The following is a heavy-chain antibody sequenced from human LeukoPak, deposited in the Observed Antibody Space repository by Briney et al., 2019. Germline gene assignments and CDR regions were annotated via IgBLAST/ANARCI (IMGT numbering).Heavy chain of an antibody. J-gene: IGHJ2*01. V-gene: IGHV4-59*08. Sequence: SETLSLTCTVSGGSISSYYWSWIRQPPGKGLEWIGYIYYSGSTNYNPSLKSRVTISVDTSKNQFSLKLSSVTAADTAVYYCARLLGSSGPEYFDLWGRGTLVTVSS. CDR1: GGSISSYY. CDR2: IYYSGST. D-gene: IGHD3-22*01. CDR3: ARLLGSSGPEYFDL.